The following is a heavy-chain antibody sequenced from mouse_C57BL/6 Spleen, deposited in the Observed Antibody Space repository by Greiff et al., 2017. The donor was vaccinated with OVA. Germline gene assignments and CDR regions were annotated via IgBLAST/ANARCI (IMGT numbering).Heavy chain of an antibody. CDR3: ARQGDYAMDY. CDR2: INPNNGGT. V-gene: IGHV1-26*01. Sequence: VQLQQSGPELVKPGASVKISCKASGYTFTDYYMNWVKQSHGKSLEWIGDINPNNGGTSYNQKFKGKATLTVDKSSSTAYMELRSLTSEDSAVYYCARQGDYAMDYWGQGTSVTVSS. J-gene: IGHJ4*01. CDR1: GYTFTDYY.